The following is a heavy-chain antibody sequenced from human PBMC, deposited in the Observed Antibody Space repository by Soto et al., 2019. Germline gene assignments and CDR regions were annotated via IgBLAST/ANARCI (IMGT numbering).Heavy chain of an antibody. D-gene: IGHD5-18*01. CDR1: GFTFSNYG. CDR2: ISYSSATI. Sequence: LRLSCAASGFTFSNYGINWVRQAPGRGLEWISFISYSSATIHYVDSVRGRFTISRDNANNSLYLEMSSLRDEDTAVYFCARDSSKYTYGSFYFHYWGQGTMATV. V-gene: IGHV3-48*02. J-gene: IGHJ4*02. CDR3: ARDSSKYTYGSFYFHY.